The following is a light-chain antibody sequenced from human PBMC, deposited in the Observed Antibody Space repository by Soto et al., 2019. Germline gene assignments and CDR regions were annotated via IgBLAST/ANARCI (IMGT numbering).Light chain of an antibody. V-gene: IGLV2-23*01. CDR1: SSDVGTYNL. Sequence: QSALTQPTAVSGSPGQSITISFTGTSSDVGTYNLVSWYQQHPGKAPKLMVYEGTKRPSGVSNRFSGSKSGNTASLTISGLQAEDEADYYCCSYVGSSTYVFGTGTKVTVL. J-gene: IGLJ1*01. CDR3: CSYVGSSTYV. CDR2: EGT.